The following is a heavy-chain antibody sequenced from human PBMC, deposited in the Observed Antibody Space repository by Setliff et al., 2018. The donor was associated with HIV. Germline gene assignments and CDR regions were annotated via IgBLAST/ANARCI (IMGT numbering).Heavy chain of an antibody. CDR3: AREGKFRYYYYMDV. CDR1: GYTFTSYV. V-gene: IGHV1-3*01. CDR2: INAGNGNT. Sequence: GASVKVSCKASGYTFTSYVMHWGRQAPGQRLEWMGWINAGNGNTKYSQKFQGRVTFTRDTSASTAYMELSSLRSEDTAVYYCAREGKFRYYYYMDVWGKGTTVTVSS. D-gene: IGHD3-10*01. J-gene: IGHJ6*03.